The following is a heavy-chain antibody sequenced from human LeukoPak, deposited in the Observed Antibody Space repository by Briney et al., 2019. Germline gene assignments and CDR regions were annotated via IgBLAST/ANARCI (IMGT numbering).Heavy chain of an antibody. D-gene: IGHD3-10*01. CDR3: ARTNYYGSGNYYNEPNFDY. V-gene: IGHV1-18*01. CDR1: GYTFTSYG. J-gene: IGHJ4*02. Sequence: ASVKVSCKASGYTFTSYGISWVRQAPGQGLEWMGWISTYNGNTNYAQKLQGRVTMTTDTSTSTAYMELRSLRSDDTAVYYCARTNYYGSGNYYNEPNFDYWGQGTLVTVSS. CDR2: ISTYNGNT.